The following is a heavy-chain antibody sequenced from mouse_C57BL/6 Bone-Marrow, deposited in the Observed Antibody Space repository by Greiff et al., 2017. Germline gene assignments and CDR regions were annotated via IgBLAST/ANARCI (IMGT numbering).Heavy chain of an antibody. V-gene: IGHV1-81*01. Sequence: VHVKQSGAELARPGASVKLSCKASGYTFTGYGISWVKQRTGQGLEWIGEIYPRSGNTYYNEKFKGKATLTADKSSSTAYMELRSLTSEDSAVYFCARDIATVARFAYWGQGTLVTVS. D-gene: IGHD1-1*01. J-gene: IGHJ3*01. CDR3: ARDIATVARFAY. CDR2: IYPRSGNT. CDR1: GYTFTGYG.